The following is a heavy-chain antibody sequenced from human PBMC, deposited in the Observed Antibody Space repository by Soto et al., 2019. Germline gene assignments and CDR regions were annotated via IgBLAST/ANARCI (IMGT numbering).Heavy chain of an antibody. Sequence: ASVKVSCKASGYTFTSYYMHWVRQAPGQGLEWMGIINPSGGSTSYAQKFQGRVTMTRDTSTSTVYMELSSLRSEDTAVYYCATSLVDTAMVTYYYYGMDVCGQGTTVTVSS. CDR2: INPSGGST. J-gene: IGHJ6*02. D-gene: IGHD5-18*01. CDR1: GYTFTSYY. CDR3: ATSLVDTAMVTYYYYGMDV. V-gene: IGHV1-46*01.